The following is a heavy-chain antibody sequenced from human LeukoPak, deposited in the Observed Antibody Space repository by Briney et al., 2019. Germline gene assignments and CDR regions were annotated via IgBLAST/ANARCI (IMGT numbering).Heavy chain of an antibody. D-gene: IGHD6-13*01. J-gene: IGHJ4*02. CDR3: ARDGQGMYSSSWYVGVGYYFDY. CDR2: INSDGSST. V-gene: IGHV3-74*01. CDR1: GFTFSSYW. Sequence: GGSLRLSCAASGFTFSSYWMHWVRQAPGKGLVWVSRINSDGSSTSYADSVKGRFTISRDNAKNTLYLQMNSLRAEDTAVYYCARDGQGMYSSSWYVGVGYYFDYWGQGTLVTVSS.